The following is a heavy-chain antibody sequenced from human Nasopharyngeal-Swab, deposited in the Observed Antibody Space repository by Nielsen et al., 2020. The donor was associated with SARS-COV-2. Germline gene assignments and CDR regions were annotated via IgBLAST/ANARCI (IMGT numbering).Heavy chain of an antibody. Sequence: GESLKISCAASGFTFTSYAMSWVRQAPGKGLEWVSGISGTGDNTYYADSVKGRFTISRDSSKNTLYLQMNSLRAEDTAIYYCAKDSGAGFCSGGSCFPTNHWGQGTLVTVSS. CDR2: ISGTGDNT. V-gene: IGHV3-23*01. CDR1: GFTFTSYA. J-gene: IGHJ5*02. D-gene: IGHD2-15*01. CDR3: AKDSGAGFCSGGSCFPTNH.